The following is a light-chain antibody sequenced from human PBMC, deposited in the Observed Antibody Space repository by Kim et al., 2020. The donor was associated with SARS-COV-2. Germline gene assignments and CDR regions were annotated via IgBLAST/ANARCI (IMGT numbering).Light chain of an antibody. CDR1: ESSSCY. Sequence: GESATCTGRASESSSCYAGWYQQKPGQAPRLIIDDASNGATGIPARFSGSGSGKDSTIIISSLEPEDVADYYWQQGSNCPPTFGGGTKVDIK. CDR3: QQGSNCPPT. CDR2: DAS. J-gene: IGKJ4*01. V-gene: IGKV3-11*01.